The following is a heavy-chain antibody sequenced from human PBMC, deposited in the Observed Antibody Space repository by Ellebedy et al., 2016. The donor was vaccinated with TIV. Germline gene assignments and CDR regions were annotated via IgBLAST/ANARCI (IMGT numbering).Heavy chain of an antibody. CDR1: GGSISSYY. CDR3: AREAGAWRYCSGGSCYGFDY. CDR2: IYYSGST. Sequence: SETLSLTCTVSGGSISSYYWSWIRQPPGKGLEWIGYIYYSGSTNYNPSLKSRVTISVDTFKNQFSLKLSSVTAADTAVYYCAREAGAWRYCSGGSCYGFDYWGQGTLVTVSS. V-gene: IGHV4-59*12. D-gene: IGHD2-15*01. J-gene: IGHJ4*02.